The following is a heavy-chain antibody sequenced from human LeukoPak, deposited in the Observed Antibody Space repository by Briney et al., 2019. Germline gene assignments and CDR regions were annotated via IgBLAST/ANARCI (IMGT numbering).Heavy chain of an antibody. V-gene: IGHV1-2*02. D-gene: IGHD2-2*01. CDR1: GYTFTGYY. Sequence: ASVKVSCTASGYTFTGYYMHWVRQAPGQGLEWMGWINPNSGGTNYAQKFQGRVTMTRDTSISTAYMELSRLRSDDTAVYYCAREPGFVSSTSCYVSWGQGTLVTVSS. J-gene: IGHJ5*02. CDR3: AREPGFVSSTSCYVS. CDR2: INPNSGGT.